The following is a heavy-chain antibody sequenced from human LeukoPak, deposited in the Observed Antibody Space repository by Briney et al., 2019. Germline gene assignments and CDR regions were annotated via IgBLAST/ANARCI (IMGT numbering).Heavy chain of an antibody. CDR1: GFTFTKAY. J-gene: IGHJ4*02. CDR3: VTDLVIKGYFDY. V-gene: IGHV3-15*01. CDR2: IRRKTDGETT. D-gene: IGHD2-21*01. Sequence: GGSLRLSCAASGFTFTKAYMSWVRQAPGKGLEWVGRIRRKTDGETTDHAAPVKGRFTISRDDSKNTLYLQMNSLKTEDTAVYYCVTDLVIKGYFDYWGQGALVTVSS.